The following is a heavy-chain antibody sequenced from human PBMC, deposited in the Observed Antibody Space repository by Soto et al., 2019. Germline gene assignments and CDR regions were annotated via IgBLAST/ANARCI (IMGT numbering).Heavy chain of an antibody. V-gene: IGHV3-33*01. J-gene: IGHJ4*02. CDR2: IWYDGSNK. D-gene: IGHD5-12*01. Sequence: QVQLVESGGGVVQPGRSLRLSCAASGFTFSSYGMHWVRQAPGKGLEWVAVIWYDGSNKYYADSVKGRFTISRDNSKNTLYLQMNSLRAEDTAVYYCARDRDSGYDYCDYWGQGTLVTVSS. CDR1: GFTFSSYG. CDR3: ARDRDSGYDYCDY.